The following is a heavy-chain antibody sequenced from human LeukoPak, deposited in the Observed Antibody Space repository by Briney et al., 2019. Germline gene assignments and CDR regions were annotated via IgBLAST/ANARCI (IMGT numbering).Heavy chain of an antibody. V-gene: IGHV4-30-4*01. J-gene: IGHJ4*02. CDR2: IYYSGST. D-gene: IGHD3-22*01. CDR3: ARESPDYYDSSGYYSSFDY. CDR1: GVSISSGDYY. Sequence: SETLSLTCTVSGVSISSGDYYWSWIRQPPGKGLEWIGYIYYSGSTYYNPSLKSRVTISVDTSKNQFSLKLSSVTAADTAVYYCARESPDYYDSSGYYSSFDYWGQGTLVTVSS.